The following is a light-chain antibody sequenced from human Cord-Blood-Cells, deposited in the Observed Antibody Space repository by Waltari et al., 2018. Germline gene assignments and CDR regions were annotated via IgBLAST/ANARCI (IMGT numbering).Light chain of an antibody. Sequence: QSALTQPASVSGSPGQSITISCTGTSSDVGSYNLVSWYQQHPGKAPKLMIYEGSKRPSGVSNRFAGSKSGTTASPTISGRQAEDEADYYCCSYAGSSTVVVFGGGTKLTVL. J-gene: IGLJ2*01. V-gene: IGLV2-23*03. CDR1: SSDVGSYNL. CDR2: EGS. CDR3: CSYAGSSTVVV.